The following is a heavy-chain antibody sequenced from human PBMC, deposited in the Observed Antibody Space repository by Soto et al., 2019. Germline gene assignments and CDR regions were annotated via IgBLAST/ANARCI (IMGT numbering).Heavy chain of an antibody. CDR1: GFTFSYYW. D-gene: IGHD1-26*01. CDR2: IHSDGSST. Sequence: EVQLVESGGGLVQPGESLRLSCAASGFTFSYYWMHWVRQAPGKGLVWVSRIHSDGSSTTYADSVKGRFTISRDNARNTLCLQMNSLRAEDTAVYYCARGDRGAFDLWGQGRVLTVSS. J-gene: IGHJ3*01. V-gene: IGHV3-74*01. CDR3: ARGDRGAFDL.